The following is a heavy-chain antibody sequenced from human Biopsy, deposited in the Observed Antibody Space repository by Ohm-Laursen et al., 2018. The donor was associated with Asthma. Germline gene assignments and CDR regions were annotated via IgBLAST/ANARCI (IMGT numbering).Heavy chain of an antibody. J-gene: IGHJ4*02. Sequence: SDTLSPTCAVSGGSISSGGYSWSWIRQPPGKGLEWIGYIYHSGSTYYNPSLKSRVTISVDRSKNQFSLKLSSVTAADTAVYYCARVKDGYNFDYWGQGTLVTVSS. CDR3: ARVKDGYNFDY. CDR1: GGSISSGGYS. V-gene: IGHV4-30-2*01. CDR2: IYHSGST. D-gene: IGHD5-24*01.